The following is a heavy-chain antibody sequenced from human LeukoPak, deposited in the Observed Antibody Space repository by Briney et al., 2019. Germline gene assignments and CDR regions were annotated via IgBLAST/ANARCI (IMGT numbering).Heavy chain of an antibody. Sequence: GGSLRLSCAGSGFAFESFIMTWVRQAPGKGLEWVSLISATSSDINYAESVRGRFTISRDNAKNSLFLQMDSLRVEDTAIYYCAKGLFSAYDKYLDSWGQGTLVTVSS. V-gene: IGHV3-21*04. CDR1: GFAFESFI. J-gene: IGHJ4*02. D-gene: IGHD5-12*01. CDR2: ISATSSDI. CDR3: AKGLFSAYDKYLDS.